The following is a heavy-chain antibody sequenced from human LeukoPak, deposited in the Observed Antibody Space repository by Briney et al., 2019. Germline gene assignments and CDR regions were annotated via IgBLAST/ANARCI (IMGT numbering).Heavy chain of an antibody. D-gene: IGHD3-3*01. V-gene: IGHV4-34*01. J-gene: IGHJ5*02. Sequence: SETLSLTCAVYGGSLSGYYWSWIRQPPGKGLEWIGEIDHSGSTNYNPSLKSRVTISVDTSKNQFSLKLSSVTAADTAVYYCARGSGRDTIFGVAGLNWFDPWGQGTLVTVSS. CDR1: GGSLSGYY. CDR3: ARGSGRDTIFGVAGLNWFDP. CDR2: IDHSGST.